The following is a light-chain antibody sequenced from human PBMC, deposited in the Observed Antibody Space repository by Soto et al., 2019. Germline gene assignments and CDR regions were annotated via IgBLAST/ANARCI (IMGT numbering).Light chain of an antibody. V-gene: IGKV3-11*01. CDR1: QSVSSY. Sequence: EIVLTQSPATLSFSPLERATLSCMASQSVSSYLAWYQQKPGQAPRLLIYDASNRATGIPARFSGSGSGTDFTLAISSLEPEDFAVYYCQQRSNWPTFGQGTKVDIK. CDR3: QQRSNWPT. J-gene: IGKJ1*01. CDR2: DAS.